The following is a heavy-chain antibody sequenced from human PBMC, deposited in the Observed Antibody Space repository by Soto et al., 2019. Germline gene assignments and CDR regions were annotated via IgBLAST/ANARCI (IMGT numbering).Heavy chain of an antibody. V-gene: IGHV3-11*01. D-gene: IGHD1-1*01. Sequence: GGSLRLSCAASGFTFSDYYMSWIRQAPGKGLEWVSYITNSGNAIYYADSVKDRFTISRDNAKNSLYLQMNSLRDEDTAVYYCARGRASGTYYHYGMDVWGQGTTVTVSS. CDR2: ITNSGNAI. CDR1: GFTFSDYY. J-gene: IGHJ6*02. CDR3: ARGRASGTYYHYGMDV.